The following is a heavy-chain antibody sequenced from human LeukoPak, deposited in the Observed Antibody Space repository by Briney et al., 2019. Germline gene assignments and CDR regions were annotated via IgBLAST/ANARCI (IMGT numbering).Heavy chain of an antibody. V-gene: IGHV3-74*01. Sequence: DPGGSLRLSCAASGFTFSSYWMHWVRQAPGKGLVWASRINTDGNSISYADSVKGRFTISRDNAKNTLYLQMNSPRAEDTAVYHCARTSPVGAEYYFDYWGQGTLVTVSS. CDR2: INTDGNSI. CDR1: GFTFSSYW. CDR3: ARTSPVGAEYYFDY. J-gene: IGHJ4*02. D-gene: IGHD1-26*01.